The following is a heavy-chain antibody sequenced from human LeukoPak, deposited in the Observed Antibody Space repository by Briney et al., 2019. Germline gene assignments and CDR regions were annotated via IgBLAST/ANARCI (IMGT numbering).Heavy chain of an antibody. CDR1: GYTFTSYG. CDR2: ISAYNGNT. D-gene: IGHD3-10*01. V-gene: IGHV1-18*01. Sequence: ASVKVSCKASGYTFTSYGISWVRQAPGQGLEWMGWISAYNGNTNYAQKLQGRVTMTTDTSTSTAYMELRSLRSDDTAVYYCARDSPYYYGSGSLNWFDPWGQGTLVTVSS. J-gene: IGHJ5*02. CDR3: ARDSPYYYGSGSLNWFDP.